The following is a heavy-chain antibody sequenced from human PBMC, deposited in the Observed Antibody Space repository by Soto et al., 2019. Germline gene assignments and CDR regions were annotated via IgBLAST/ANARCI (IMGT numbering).Heavy chain of an antibody. CDR2: INPNSGGT. J-gene: IGHJ6*02. Sequence: ASVKVSCKASGYTFTGYYMHWVRQAPGQGLEWMGWINPNSGGTNYAQKFQGWVTMTRDTSISTAYMELSRLRSDDTAVYYCARDSCYGSGKACMEVWGQGTTVSVS. D-gene: IGHD3-10*01. CDR3: ARDSCYGSGKACMEV. V-gene: IGHV1-2*04. CDR1: GYTFTGYY.